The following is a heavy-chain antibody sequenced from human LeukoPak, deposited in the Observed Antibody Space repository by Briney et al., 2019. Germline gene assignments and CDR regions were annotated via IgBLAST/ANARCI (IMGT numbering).Heavy chain of an antibody. V-gene: IGHV1-2*02. Sequence: ASVKVSCRASGYTFTGYYLHWVRQAPGQGLEWMGWIHPNSGDTNFAQRFQGRVTMTRDTSISTAYMELTSLRSDDTAVYYCARLATVPGWGQGTLVTVSS. CDR1: GYTFTGYY. D-gene: IGHD6-19*01. CDR3: ARLATVPG. J-gene: IGHJ1*01. CDR2: IHPNSGDT.